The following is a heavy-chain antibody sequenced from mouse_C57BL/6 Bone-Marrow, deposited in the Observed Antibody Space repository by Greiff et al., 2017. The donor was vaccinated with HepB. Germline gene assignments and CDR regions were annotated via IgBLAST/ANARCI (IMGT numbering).Heavy chain of an antibody. J-gene: IGHJ1*03. Sequence: DVKLQESGPGLVKPSQSLSLTCSVTGYSITSGYYWNWIRQFPGNKLEWMGYISYDGSNNYNPSLKNRISITRDTSKNQFFLKLNSVTTEDTATYYCARGTYDYDWYFDVWGTGTTVTVSS. CDR3: ARGTYDYDWYFDV. CDR2: ISYDGSN. D-gene: IGHD2-4*01. CDR1: GYSITSGYY. V-gene: IGHV3-6*01.